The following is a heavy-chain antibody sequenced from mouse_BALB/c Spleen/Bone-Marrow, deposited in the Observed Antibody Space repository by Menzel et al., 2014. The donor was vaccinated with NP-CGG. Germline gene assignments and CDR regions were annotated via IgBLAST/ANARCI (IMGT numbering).Heavy chain of an antibody. CDR2: IYPVNVHA. CDR1: GYTFTNYY. D-gene: IGHD2-3*01. CDR3: ARWLLPYYAMDY. J-gene: IGHJ4*01. Sequence: QVHLQQSGPELVKPGASVRISCKASGYTFTNYYIHWVKQRPGQGLEWIGWIYPVNVHANFNEKFRGKATLTADKSSSTAYMQLSSLTSEDSAVYFCARWLLPYYAMDYWGQGTSVTVSS. V-gene: IGHV1S56*01.